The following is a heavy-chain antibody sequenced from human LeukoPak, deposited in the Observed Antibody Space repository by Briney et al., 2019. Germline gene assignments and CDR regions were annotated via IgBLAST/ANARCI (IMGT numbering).Heavy chain of an antibody. CDR1: GGTFSSYA. CDR2: IIPILDIT. D-gene: IGHD6-6*01. CDR3: ARGPGIAARYYYYYYMDV. Sequence: SVKVSCKASGGTFSSYAISWVRQAPGQGLEWMGRIIPILDITNYAQKFQGRVTITRNTSISTAYMELSSLRSEDTAVYYCARGPGIAARYYYYYYMDVWGKGTTVTVSS. J-gene: IGHJ6*03. V-gene: IGHV1-69*04.